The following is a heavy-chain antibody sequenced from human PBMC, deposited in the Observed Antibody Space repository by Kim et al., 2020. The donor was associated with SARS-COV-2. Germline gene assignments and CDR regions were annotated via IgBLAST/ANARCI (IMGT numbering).Heavy chain of an antibody. J-gene: IGHJ5*02. V-gene: IGHV4-34*01. Sequence: TNYNPALKSRVTISVDTSKNQFSLKLSSVTAADTAVYYCARGPMRAWFDPWGQGTLVTVSS. CDR2: T. CDR3: ARGPMRAWFDP.